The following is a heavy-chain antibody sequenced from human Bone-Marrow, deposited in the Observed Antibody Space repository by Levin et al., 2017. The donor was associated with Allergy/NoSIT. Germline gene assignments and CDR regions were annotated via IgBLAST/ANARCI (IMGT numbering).Heavy chain of an antibody. Sequence: PSETLSLTCTVSGGSISSSNYFWGWIRQRPGRGLQWIGSIYYSGTTYYSPSLQSRVTLSIDTSKNQFSLRLTSVTAADTAVYYCARSTHYGDYYFDSWGQGSLVTVSS. J-gene: IGHJ4*02. CDR3: ARSTHYGDYYFDS. CDR2: IYYSGTT. V-gene: IGHV4-39*07. D-gene: IGHD4-17*01. CDR1: GGSISSSNYF.